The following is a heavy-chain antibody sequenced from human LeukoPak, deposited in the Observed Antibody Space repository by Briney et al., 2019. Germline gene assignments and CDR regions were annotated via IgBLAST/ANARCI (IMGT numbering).Heavy chain of an antibody. CDR3: TAVAGPTPFDY. CDR1: GSTFSGSA. D-gene: IGHD6-19*01. CDR2: IRSKANSYAT. Sequence: GGSLRLSCAASGSTFSGSAMHWVRQASGKGLEWVGRIRSKANSYATAYAASVKGRFTISRDDSKNTAYLQMNSLKTEGTAVYYCTAVAGPTPFDYWGQGTLVTV. J-gene: IGHJ4*02. V-gene: IGHV3-73*01.